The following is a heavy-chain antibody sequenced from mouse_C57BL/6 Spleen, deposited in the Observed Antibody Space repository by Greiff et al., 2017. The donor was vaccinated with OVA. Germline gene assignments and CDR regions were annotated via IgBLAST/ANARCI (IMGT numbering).Heavy chain of an antibody. CDR3: ARLESFDDYDGRRYFDY. J-gene: IGHJ2*01. D-gene: IGHD2-4*01. Sequence: VQLQQPGAELVKPGASVKLSCKASGYTFTSYWMHWVKQRPGQGLEWIGMIHPNSGSTNYNEKFKSKATLTVDKSSSTAYMQLSSLTSEDSAVYYCARLESFDDYDGRRYFDYWGQGTTLTVSS. CDR1: GYTFTSYW. V-gene: IGHV1-64*01. CDR2: IHPNSGST.